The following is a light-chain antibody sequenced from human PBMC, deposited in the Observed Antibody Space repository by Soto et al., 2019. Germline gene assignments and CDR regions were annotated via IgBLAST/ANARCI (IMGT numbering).Light chain of an antibody. CDR3: ATWDSSLSAVV. CDR2: DNT. Sequence: QSVLTQPPSVSAAPGQKVTVSCSGTKSNIGDNYVSWYQQVPGTAPKLLIYDNTRRLSGIPDRFSGSKSDTSATLGITGLQTGDEADYYCATWDSSLSAVVFGGGTKVTVL. V-gene: IGLV1-51*01. CDR1: KSNIGDNY. J-gene: IGLJ2*01.